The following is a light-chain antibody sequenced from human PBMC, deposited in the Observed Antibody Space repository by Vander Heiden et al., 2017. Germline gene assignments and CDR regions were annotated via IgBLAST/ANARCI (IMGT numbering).Light chain of an antibody. V-gene: IGKV4-1*01. CDR3: QQDRNTPYT. CDR1: QSVLYSSNNKNY. J-gene: IGKJ2*01. CDR2: WAS. Sequence: DIVMTQSPDSLAVSLGVRATINCKSSQSVLYSSNNKNYLAWYQQRPGQSPKLLFYWASTRESGVPDRFSGSGSGTDFSLTISSLQAEDVAVYYCQQDRNTPYTFGQGTKLEI.